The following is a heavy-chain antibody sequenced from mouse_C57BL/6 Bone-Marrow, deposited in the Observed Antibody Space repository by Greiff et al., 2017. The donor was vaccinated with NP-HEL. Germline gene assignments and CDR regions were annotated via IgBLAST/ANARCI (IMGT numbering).Heavy chain of an antibody. J-gene: IGHJ1*03. CDR1: GYTFTSYW. D-gene: IGHD1-1*01. Sequence: EVQLQQSGTVLARPGASVKMSCKTSGYTFTSYWMHWVKQRPGQGLEWIGAIYPGNSDTSYNQKFKGKAKLTAVTSASTAYMELSSLTNEDSAVSYCTCRDYYGSSPYWYVDVWGTGTTVTVSS. V-gene: IGHV1-5*01. CDR3: TCRDYYGSSPYWYVDV. CDR2: IYPGNSDT.